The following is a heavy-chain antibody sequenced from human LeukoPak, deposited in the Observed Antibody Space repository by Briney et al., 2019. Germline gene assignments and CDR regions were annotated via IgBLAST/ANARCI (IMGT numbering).Heavy chain of an antibody. CDR3: ARGAHVRMYDSNHNCFDP. V-gene: IGHV1-46*01. CDR2: INPSGGRT. CDR1: GYTFTSYY. J-gene: IGHJ5*02. Sequence: ASVKVSCKVSGYTFTSYYIYWMRQAHGHGLDWMGIINPSGGRTNYAHKFQGRVTMTRDMSTSTVYMELSSLRSEDTAVYYCARGAHVRMYDSNHNCFDPWGQGTLVTVSS. D-gene: IGHD3-22*01.